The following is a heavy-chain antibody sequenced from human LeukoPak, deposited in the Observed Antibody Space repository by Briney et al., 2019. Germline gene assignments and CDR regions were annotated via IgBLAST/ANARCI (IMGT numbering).Heavy chain of an antibody. Sequence: ASVKLSCKASGYTFTNYGISWVRHGPPQGLEWMGWSSAYNGNTNYAQKLQGRVTMTTDTSTTTAYMELRSLRSDDTAVYYCARDGLRFLEWTTSWFDPWGQGTLVTVSS. V-gene: IGHV1-18*01. CDR3: ARDGLRFLEWTTSWFDP. J-gene: IGHJ5*02. D-gene: IGHD3-3*01. CDR1: GYTFTNYG. CDR2: SSAYNGNT.